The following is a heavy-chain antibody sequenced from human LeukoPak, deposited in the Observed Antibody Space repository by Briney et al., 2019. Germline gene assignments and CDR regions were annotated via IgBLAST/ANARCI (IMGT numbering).Heavy chain of an antibody. V-gene: IGHV3-7*01. D-gene: IGHD1-14*01. J-gene: IGHJ6*03. CDR3: ARDRGNQRGYYYYHMDV. CDR2: IKQDGSEK. CDR1: GFTFSSYW. Sequence: GGSLRLSCAASGFTFSSYWMSWVRQAPGKGLEWVANIKQDGSEKYYVDSVKGRFTISRDNAKNSLYLQMNSLRAEDTAVYYCARDRGNQRGYYYYHMDVWGKGTTVTVSS.